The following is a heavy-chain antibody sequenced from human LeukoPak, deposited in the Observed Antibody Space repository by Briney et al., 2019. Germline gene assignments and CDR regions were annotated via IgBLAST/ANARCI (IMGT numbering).Heavy chain of an antibody. CDR1: GVSISSSNSY. CDR2: IYYSGNT. Sequence: PSETLSLTCTVSGVSISSSNSYWGWIRQPPGKGLEWIGSIYYSGNTYYNASLKSQVSISIDTSKNQFSLRLTSVTAADTAVYYCARQGIVGATAHFDYWGQGTLVTVSS. CDR3: ARQGIVGATAHFDY. J-gene: IGHJ4*02. D-gene: IGHD1-26*01. V-gene: IGHV4-39*01.